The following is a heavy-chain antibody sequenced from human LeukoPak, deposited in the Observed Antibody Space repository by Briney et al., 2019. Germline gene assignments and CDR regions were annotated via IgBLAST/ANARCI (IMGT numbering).Heavy chain of an antibody. CDR2: IYYSGST. D-gene: IGHD3-3*01. CDR3: ARAFSDLRSGYSLYYYYGMDV. J-gene: IGHJ6*02. V-gene: IGHV4-59*01. CDR1: GGSISSYY. Sequence: PSETLSLTCTVSGGSISSYYWSWIRQPPGKGLEWIGYIYYSGSTNYNPSLKSRVTISVDTSKNQFSLKLSSVTAADTAVYYCARAFSDLRSGYSLYYYYGMDVWGQGTTVTVSS.